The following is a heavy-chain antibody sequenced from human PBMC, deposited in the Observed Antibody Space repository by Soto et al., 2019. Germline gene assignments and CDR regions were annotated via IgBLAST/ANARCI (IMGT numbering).Heavy chain of an antibody. V-gene: IGHV4-59*01. J-gene: IGHJ4*02. Sequence: VSLTCTVSGGSISSYYWSWIRQPPGKGLEWIGYIYYSGSTNYNPSLKSRVTISVDTSKNQFSLKLSSVTAADTAMYYCARQIYDSDTGPNFQYYFDSWGQGTPVSVSS. D-gene: IGHD3-22*01. CDR2: IYYSGST. CDR1: GGSISSYY. CDR3: ARQIYDSDTGPNFQYYFDS.